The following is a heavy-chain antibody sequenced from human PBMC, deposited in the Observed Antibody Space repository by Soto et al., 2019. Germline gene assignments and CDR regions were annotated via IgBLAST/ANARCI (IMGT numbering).Heavy chain of an antibody. Sequence: PGGSLRLSCAASGFTFDDYTMHWVRQAPGKGLEWVSLISWDGGSTYYADSVKGRFTIPRDNSKNSLYLQMNSLRTEDTALYYCAKGPPYYYDSSGYYPHWGQGTLVTVSS. J-gene: IGHJ4*02. CDR2: ISWDGGST. CDR3: AKGPPYYYDSSGYYPH. CDR1: GFTFDDYT. V-gene: IGHV3-43*01. D-gene: IGHD3-22*01.